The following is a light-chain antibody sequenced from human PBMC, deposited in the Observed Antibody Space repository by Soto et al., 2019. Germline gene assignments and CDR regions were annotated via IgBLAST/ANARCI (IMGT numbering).Light chain of an antibody. CDR1: QSVRTN. CDR3: QQYAYWPET. CDR2: YSS. Sequence: EVMMTQFPDTVSVTPGETVTLSCGASQSVRTNLAWYQQRPGQAPRLLIHYSSTRASDIPARFSGSGSGTNFTLAISSLQFEDFAVYYCQQYAYWPETFGQGTKVEIK. V-gene: IGKV3D-15*01. J-gene: IGKJ1*01.